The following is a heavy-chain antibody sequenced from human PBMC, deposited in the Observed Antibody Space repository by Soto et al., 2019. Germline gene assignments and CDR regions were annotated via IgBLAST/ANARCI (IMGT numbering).Heavy chain of an antibody. CDR2: TQNKANSYTT. J-gene: IGHJ3*02. CDR3: TTHRSAYNPWALHI. Sequence: GGSLRLSCAASGFTFSDHYMDWVRQAPGKGLEWVGRTQNKANSYTTKYAASVKGRFTISRDDSKDTLFMQMNSLKTEDTAVYYCTTHRSAYNPWALHIWGQGTMVTVSS. CDR1: GFTFSDHY. D-gene: IGHD3-10*01. V-gene: IGHV3-72*01.